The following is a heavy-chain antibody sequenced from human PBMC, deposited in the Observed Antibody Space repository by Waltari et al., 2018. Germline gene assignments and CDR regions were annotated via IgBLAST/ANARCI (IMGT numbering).Heavy chain of an antibody. V-gene: IGHV1-69-2*01. CDR3: ATQPLGYSSGWYSYDAFDI. CDR2: VDPEDGET. J-gene: IGHJ3*02. CDR1: GYTFTDYY. Sequence: EVQLVQSGAEVKKPGATVKISCKASGYTFTDYYMHWVQQAPGKGLEWMGRVDPEDGETIYAEKFQGRVTITADTSTDTAYMELSSLRSEDTAVYYCATQPLGYSSGWYSYDAFDIWGQGTMVTVSS. D-gene: IGHD6-19*01.